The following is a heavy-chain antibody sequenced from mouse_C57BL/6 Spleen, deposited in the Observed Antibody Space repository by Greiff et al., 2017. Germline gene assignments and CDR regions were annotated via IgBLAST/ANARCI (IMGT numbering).Heavy chain of an antibody. D-gene: IGHD3-3*01. CDR3: ARGGDGAWFAY. Sequence: QVQLQQSGPELVKPGASVKISCKASGYAFSSSWMNWVKQRPGKGLEWIGRIYPGDGDTNYNGKFKGKATLTADKSSSTAYMQLSSLTSADSAVYFCARGGDGAWFAYWGQGTLVTVSA. J-gene: IGHJ3*01. CDR2: IYPGDGDT. V-gene: IGHV1-82*01. CDR1: GYAFSSSW.